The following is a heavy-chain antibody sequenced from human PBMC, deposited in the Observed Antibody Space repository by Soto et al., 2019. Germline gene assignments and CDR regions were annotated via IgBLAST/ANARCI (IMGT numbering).Heavy chain of an antibody. V-gene: IGHV1-18*01. CDR1: GYIVTSFG. CDR3: ASGGGASDA. J-gene: IGHJ3*01. Sequence: QVQLVQSGAEVKKPGATVKVSCKASGYIVTSFGINWVRQAPGQGLEWMGCISEYGDSNYSEKLQETVSLTTDTYTNRSYRELRRLGSDDTGVYYWASGGGASDAWGQGPKTTVSP. CDR2: ISEYGDS. D-gene: IGHD3-3*01.